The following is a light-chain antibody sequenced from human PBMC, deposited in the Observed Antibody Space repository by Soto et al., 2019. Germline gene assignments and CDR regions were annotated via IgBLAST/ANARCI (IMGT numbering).Light chain of an antibody. J-gene: IGLJ2*01. Sequence: QSALTQPASVSGSPGQSITISCTGTSSDVGGYNYVSWYQHHPGKAPILMIYDVSNRPSGVSNRFSGSKSGNTASLTISGLQAEDEADYYCSSYTSSSTVVFGGGTKLTVL. CDR3: SSYTSSSTVV. V-gene: IGLV2-14*01. CDR1: SSDVGGYNY. CDR2: DVS.